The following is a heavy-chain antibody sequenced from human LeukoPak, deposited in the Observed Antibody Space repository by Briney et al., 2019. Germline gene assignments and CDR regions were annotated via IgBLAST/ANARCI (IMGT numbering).Heavy chain of an antibody. CDR3: ARDCHYGSGSYCSDAFDI. V-gene: IGHV3-33*01. D-gene: IGHD3-10*01. J-gene: IGHJ3*02. CDR1: GFTFRGYG. Sequence: PGRSLRLSCAASGFTFRGYGMHWVRQAPGKGLEWVAIIWYGGSNKYYADSVTGRFTISRGNSKNTLYLQMNSLRAEDTAVYYCARDCHYGSGSYCSDAFDIWGQGTMVTVSS. CDR2: IWYGGSNK.